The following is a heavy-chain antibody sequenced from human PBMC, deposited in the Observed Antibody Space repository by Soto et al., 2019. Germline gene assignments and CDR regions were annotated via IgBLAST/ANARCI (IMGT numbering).Heavy chain of an antibody. D-gene: IGHD3-22*01. V-gene: IGHV4-34*01. J-gene: IGHJ1*01. CDR1: GGSFSGYY. Sequence: QVQLQQWGAGLLKPSETLSLTCAVYGGSFSGYYWSWIRQSPGKGLEWIGEINHSGSTNYNPSLTSRVTISGDTSKNQFSLKLSSVTAADTAVYFCTRGRFRYDSSGYYGDFQHWGQGTLVTVSS. CDR3: TRGRFRYDSSGYYGDFQH. CDR2: INHSGST.